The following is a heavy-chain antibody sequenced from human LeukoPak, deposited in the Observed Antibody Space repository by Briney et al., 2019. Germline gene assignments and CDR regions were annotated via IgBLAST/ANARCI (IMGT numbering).Heavy chain of an antibody. CDR1: GFTFSSYS. V-gene: IGHV3-21*01. D-gene: IGHD5-12*01. Sequence: TGGSLRLSCAASGFTFSSYSMDWVRQAPGKGLEWVSSISSSSSYIYYADSVKGRFTISRDNAKNSLYLQMNSLRAEDTAVYYCARGPSGYHNTGGQGTLVTVSS. J-gene: IGHJ4*02. CDR2: ISSSSSYI. CDR3: ARGPSGYHNT.